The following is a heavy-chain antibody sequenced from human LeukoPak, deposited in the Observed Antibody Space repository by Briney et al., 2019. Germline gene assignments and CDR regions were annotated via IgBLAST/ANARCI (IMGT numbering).Heavy chain of an antibody. D-gene: IGHD5-18*01. CDR1: GFTFSTYW. J-gene: IGHJ4*02. Sequence: GWSLRLAGAGSGFTFSTYWMDWVRHAPGKGLVWVSRVNTDETTTNYADSVKGRFTISRDNARNTLYLQMNSLRAEDTAVYYCARGHYGYSPLDYWGQGTLVPVSS. CDR3: ARGHYGYSPLDY. CDR2: VNTDETTT. V-gene: IGHV3-74*01.